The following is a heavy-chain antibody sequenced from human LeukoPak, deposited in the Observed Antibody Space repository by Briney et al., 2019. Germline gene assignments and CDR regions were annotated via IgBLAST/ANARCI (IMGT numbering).Heavy chain of an antibody. CDR1: GFTFSSYA. Sequence: HPGGSLRLSCAASGFTFSSYAKHWVRQAPGKGLEWVAVISYDGSNKYYADSVKGRFTISRDNSKNTLYLQMNSLRAEDTAVYYCARGPSLRDSSGYYQYYFDYWGQGTLVTVSS. D-gene: IGHD3-22*01. J-gene: IGHJ4*02. V-gene: IGHV3-30-3*01. CDR2: ISYDGSNK. CDR3: ARGPSLRDSSGYYQYYFDY.